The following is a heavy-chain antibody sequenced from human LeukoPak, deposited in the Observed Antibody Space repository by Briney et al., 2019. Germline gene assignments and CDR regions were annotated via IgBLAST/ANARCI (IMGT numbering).Heavy chain of an antibody. CDR2: ISGSGGST. V-gene: IGHV3-23*01. CDR3: ARNRGNYYDSSGLDY. J-gene: IGHJ4*02. D-gene: IGHD3-22*01. Sequence: PGGSLRLSCAASGFTFSSYAMSWVRQAPGKGLEWVSAISGSGGSTYYADSVKGRFTISRDNSKNTLYLQMNSLRAEDTAVYYCARNRGNYYDSSGLDYWAREPWSPSPQ. CDR1: GFTFSSYA.